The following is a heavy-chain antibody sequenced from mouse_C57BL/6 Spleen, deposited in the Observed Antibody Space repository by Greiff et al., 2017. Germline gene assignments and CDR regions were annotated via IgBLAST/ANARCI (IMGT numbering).Heavy chain of an antibody. D-gene: IGHD1-1*01. CDR2: IDPETGGT. CDR3: TRRPSSHWYFDV. CDR1: GYTFTDYE. J-gene: IGHJ1*03. V-gene: IGHV1-15*01. Sequence: VQLVASGAELVRPGASVTLSCKASGYTFTDYEMHWVKQTPVHGLEWIGAIDPETGGTAYNQKFKGKAILTADKSSSTAYMELRSLTSEDSAVYYCTRRPSSHWYFDVWGTGTTVTVSS.